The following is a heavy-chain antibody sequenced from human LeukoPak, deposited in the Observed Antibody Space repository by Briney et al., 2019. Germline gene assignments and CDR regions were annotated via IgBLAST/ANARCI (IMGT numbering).Heavy chain of an antibody. Sequence: SETLSLTRTVCGGSISGSYWSWIRQPPGKGLEWIAYMYNSGSTNYNPSLKSRVTISIDTSKNQFSLKLSSLTAADTAIYYCARGIESYGDYGYWGQGILVTVSS. CDR3: ARGIESYGDYGY. V-gene: IGHV4-59*01. D-gene: IGHD4-17*01. CDR2: MYNSGST. CDR1: GGSISGSY. J-gene: IGHJ4*02.